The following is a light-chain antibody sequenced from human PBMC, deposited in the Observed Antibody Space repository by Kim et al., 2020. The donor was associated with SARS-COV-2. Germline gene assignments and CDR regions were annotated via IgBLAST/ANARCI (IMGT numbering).Light chain of an antibody. CDR1: QSVSSN. Sequence: VSAGERAPRSRRASQSVSSNLTWYQQKPGQAPRLLIYGGSTRATGIPARFSGSGSGTEFTLTISSLQSEDFAVYYCQQYNNWPPITFGQGTKLEI. J-gene: IGKJ2*01. CDR3: QQYNNWPPIT. CDR2: GGS. V-gene: IGKV3-15*01.